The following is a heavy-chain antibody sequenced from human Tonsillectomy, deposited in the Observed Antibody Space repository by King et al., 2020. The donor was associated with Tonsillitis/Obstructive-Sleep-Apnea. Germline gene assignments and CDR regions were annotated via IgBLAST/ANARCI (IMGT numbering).Heavy chain of an antibody. CDR1: GGSISSSSYY. V-gene: IGHV4-39*01. D-gene: IGHD2-2*03. CDR2: MYYSGST. Sequence: QLQESGPGLVKPSETLSLTCTVSGGSISSSSYYWGWIRQPPGKGLEWIGSMYYSGSTYYTPSLKSRVTISVDTSKNQFSLKLSSVTAAETAVYYCARLDVVAWFDYWGQGTLVTVSS. CDR3: ARLDVVAWFDY. J-gene: IGHJ4*02.